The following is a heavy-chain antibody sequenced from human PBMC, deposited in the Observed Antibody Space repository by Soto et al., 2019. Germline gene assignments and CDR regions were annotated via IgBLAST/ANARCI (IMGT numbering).Heavy chain of an antibody. V-gene: IGHV3-23*01. Sequence: GGSLRLSCAASGFTFSTYTMSWVRQFPGRGLEWVSAITGSGGGAYYADSVKGRFTISRDNSKNTLYLQMTSLRDEDTAVYYCARDPPPPYDFWSAYYYFDYWGQGA. D-gene: IGHD3-3*01. J-gene: IGHJ4*02. CDR3: ARDPPPPYDFWSAYYYFDY. CDR1: GFTFSTYT. CDR2: ITGSGGGA.